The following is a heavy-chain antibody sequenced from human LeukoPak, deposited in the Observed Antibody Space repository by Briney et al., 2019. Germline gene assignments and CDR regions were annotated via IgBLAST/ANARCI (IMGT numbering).Heavy chain of an antibody. J-gene: IGHJ4*02. CDR3: ARGYDYGDYVGDFDY. Sequence: GASVKVSCKASGYTFTSCPISWVRQAPGQWLEWMGWITTYNGNTHYAQKLQGRVTMTTETSTSTAYMDLRGLRSDDTAVYYCARGYDYGDYVGDFDYWGQGTLVTVSS. D-gene: IGHD4-17*01. CDR1: GYTFTSCP. V-gene: IGHV1-18*01. CDR2: ITTYNGNT.